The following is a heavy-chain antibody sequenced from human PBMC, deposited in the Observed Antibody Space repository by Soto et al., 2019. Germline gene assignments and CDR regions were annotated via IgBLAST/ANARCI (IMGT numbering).Heavy chain of an antibody. Sequence: QVQLQESGPGLVKPSQTLSLTCTVSGGSISSGGYYWNWIRHHPGQGLEWIGYIYYSGSTYYTPSVRGRVTISVVTSKNQFSLKLSSVTAADTAIYYCARADYLDYDMDVWGQGTTVTVSS. J-gene: IGHJ6*02. CDR2: IYYSGST. V-gene: IGHV4-31*03. D-gene: IGHD5-12*01. CDR1: GGSISSGGYY. CDR3: ARADYLDYDMDV.